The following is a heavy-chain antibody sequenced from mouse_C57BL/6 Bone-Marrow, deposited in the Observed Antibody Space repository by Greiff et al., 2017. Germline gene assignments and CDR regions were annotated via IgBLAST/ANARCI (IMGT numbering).Heavy chain of an antibody. J-gene: IGHJ3*01. CDR1: GYTFTDYE. CDR2: IDPETGGT. Sequence: QVQLQQSGAELVRPGASVTLSCKASGYTFTDYEMHWVKQTPVHGLEWIGAIDPETGGTAYNQKFKGKAILTADKSSSTAYMELRSLTSEDSAVYYCTKRSSLLWLRRGFAYWGQGTLVTVSA. D-gene: IGHD2-2*01. CDR3: TKRSSLLWLRRGFAY. V-gene: IGHV1-15*01.